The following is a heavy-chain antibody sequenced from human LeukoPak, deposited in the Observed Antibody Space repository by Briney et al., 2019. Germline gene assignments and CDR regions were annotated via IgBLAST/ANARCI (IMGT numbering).Heavy chain of an antibody. J-gene: IGHJ4*02. V-gene: IGHV3-23*01. CDR1: GFTFSSYA. CDR3: AKDPWDILTGRPYYFDY. Sequence: GGSLRLSCAASGFTFSSYAMSWVRQAPGKGLEWVSAISGSGGSTYYADSVKGRFTISRDNSKNTLYLQMNSLRAEDTAVYYCAKDPWDILTGRPYYFDYWGQGTLVTVSS. CDR2: ISGSGGST. D-gene: IGHD3-9*01.